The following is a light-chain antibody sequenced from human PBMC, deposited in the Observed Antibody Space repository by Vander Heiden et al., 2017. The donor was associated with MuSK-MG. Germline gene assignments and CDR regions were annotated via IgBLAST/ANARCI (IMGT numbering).Light chain of an antibody. CDR1: QGISSA. Sequence: AIQLTQSPSSLSASVGDRVTITCRASQGISSALAWYQQKPGKAPKLLIYDASSLESGVPSRFSGSGSGTDFTLTISSLQPEDFATYYCQQVNSFPNTFGQGTRMEIK. J-gene: IGKJ5*01. CDR3: QQVNSFPNT. V-gene: IGKV1-13*02. CDR2: DAS.